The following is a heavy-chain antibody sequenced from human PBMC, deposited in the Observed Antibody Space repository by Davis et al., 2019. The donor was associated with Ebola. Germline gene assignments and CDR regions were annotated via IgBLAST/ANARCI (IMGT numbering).Heavy chain of an antibody. Sequence: ASVKVSCKASGSTFSGYYLHWVRQAPGQGLEWLGWINPNSGGTTYAQKFQGRVTMTSDTSISTAYLDLSRLTSDDTAVYFCARESDAVGASTTDDAFDVWGQGTMVTVSS. CDR3: ARESDAVGASTTDDAFDV. CDR1: GSTFSGYY. CDR2: INPNSGGT. D-gene: IGHD1-26*01. J-gene: IGHJ3*01. V-gene: IGHV1-2*02.